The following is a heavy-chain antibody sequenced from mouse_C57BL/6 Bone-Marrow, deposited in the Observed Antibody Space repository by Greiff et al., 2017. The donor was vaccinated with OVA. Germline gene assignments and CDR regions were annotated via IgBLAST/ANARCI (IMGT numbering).Heavy chain of an antibody. Sequence: VQLQQSGAELVRPGASVKLSCTASGFNIKDDYMHWVKQRPEQGLEWIGWIDPENGDTEYTSKFQGKATITADTSSNTAYLQLSSLTSEDTAVYYCTLQYYGSPYFDYWGQGTTLTVSS. D-gene: IGHD1-1*01. CDR1: GFNIKDDY. CDR2: IDPENGDT. V-gene: IGHV14-4*01. CDR3: TLQYYGSPYFDY. J-gene: IGHJ2*01.